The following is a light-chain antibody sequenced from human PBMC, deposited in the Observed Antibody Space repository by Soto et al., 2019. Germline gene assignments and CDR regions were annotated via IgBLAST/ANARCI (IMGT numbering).Light chain of an antibody. CDR1: SSNIGAGYD. CDR2: GNS. CDR3: QSYDSSLSGSV. Sequence: QSVLTKPPSVSGAPGQRVTISCTGSSSNIGAGYDVHWYQQLPGTAPKLLIYGNSNRPSGVPDRFSGSKSGTSASLAITGLQAEDEADYYCQSYDSSLSGSVFGGGTKLT. V-gene: IGLV1-40*01. J-gene: IGLJ2*01.